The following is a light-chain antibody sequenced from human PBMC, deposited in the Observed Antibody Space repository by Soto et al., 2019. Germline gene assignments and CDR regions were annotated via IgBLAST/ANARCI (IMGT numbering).Light chain of an antibody. J-gene: IGLJ1*01. CDR1: SGSVSTSYY. CDR3: VLYMGSGTPYV. V-gene: IGLV8-61*01. CDR2: STN. Sequence: QTVVTQEPSFSVSPGGTVTLTCGLSSGSVSTSYYPSWYQQTPGQAPRTLIYSTNTRSSGVPDRFSGSILGNKAALTITGAQADDESDYYCVLYMGSGTPYVFGTGTKVTVL.